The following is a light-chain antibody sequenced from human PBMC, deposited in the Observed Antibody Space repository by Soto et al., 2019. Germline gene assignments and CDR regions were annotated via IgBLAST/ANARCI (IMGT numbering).Light chain of an antibody. CDR3: SSYPRSSTLV. V-gene: IGLV2-14*01. J-gene: IGLJ2*01. CDR1: SSDVGGYNY. CDR2: DVS. Sequence: QSALTQPASVSGSPGQSITISCTGTSSDVGGYNYVSWYQQHPGKAPKLMMYDVSNRPSGVSNRFSGSKSGNTASLTISGLQAEDEADYYCSSYPRSSTLVFGGGTQLTVL.